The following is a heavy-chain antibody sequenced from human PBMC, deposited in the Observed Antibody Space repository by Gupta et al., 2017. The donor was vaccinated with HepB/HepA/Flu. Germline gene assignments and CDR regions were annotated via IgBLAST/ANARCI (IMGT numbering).Heavy chain of an antibody. D-gene: IGHD3-16*02. CDR1: GGSISSYY. CDR3: ARGMAAYYDYVWGSYLVGYYFDY. Sequence: QVQLQESGPGLVKPSETLSLTCTVSGGSISSYYWSWIRQPAGKGLEWIGRIYTSGSTNYNPSLKSRVTMSVDTSKNQFSLKLSSVTAADTAVYYCARGMAAYYDYVWGSYLVGYYFDYWGQGTLVTVSS. V-gene: IGHV4-4*07. J-gene: IGHJ4*02. CDR2: IYTSGST.